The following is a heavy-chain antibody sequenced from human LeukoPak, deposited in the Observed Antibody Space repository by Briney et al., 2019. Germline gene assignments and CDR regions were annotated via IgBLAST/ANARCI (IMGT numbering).Heavy chain of an antibody. CDR1: GGSFSGYY. CDR3: ARVLTIFGVVIQYYFDY. CDR2: INHSGST. Sequence: SETLSLTCAVYGGSFSGYYWSWICQPPGKGLEWIGEINHSGSTNYNPSLKSRVTISVDTSKNQFSLKLSSVTAADTAVYYCARVLTIFGVVIQYYFDYWGQGTLVTVSS. D-gene: IGHD3-3*01. V-gene: IGHV4-34*01. J-gene: IGHJ4*02.